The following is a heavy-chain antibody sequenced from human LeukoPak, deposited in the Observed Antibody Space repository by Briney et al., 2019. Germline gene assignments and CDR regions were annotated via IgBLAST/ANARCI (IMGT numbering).Heavy chain of an antibody. V-gene: IGHV1-2*02. CDR2: INPNSGGT. CDR1: GYTFTGYY. CDR3: ARDVASIYYYDSSGYYIYFDY. J-gene: IGHJ4*02. D-gene: IGHD3-22*01. Sequence: ASVKVSYKASGYTFTGYYMHWVRQAPGQGLEWMGWINPNSGGTNYAQKFQGRVTMTRDTSISTAYMELSRLRSDGTAVYYCARDVASIYYYDSSGYYIYFDYWGQGTLVTVSS.